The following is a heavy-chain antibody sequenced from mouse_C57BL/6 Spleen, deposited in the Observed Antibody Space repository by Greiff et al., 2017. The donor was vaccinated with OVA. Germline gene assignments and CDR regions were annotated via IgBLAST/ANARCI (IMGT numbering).Heavy chain of an antibody. V-gene: IGHV1-18*01. Sequence: EVQLQQSGPELVKPGASVKIPCKASGYTFTDYNMDWVKQSHGKSLEWIGDINPNNGGTIYNQKFKGKATLTVDKSSSTAYMELRSLTSEDTAVYYCAREENYYGSSSHWYFDVWGTGTTVTVSS. D-gene: IGHD1-1*01. CDR2: INPNNGGT. J-gene: IGHJ1*03. CDR3: AREENYYGSSSHWYFDV. CDR1: GYTFTDYN.